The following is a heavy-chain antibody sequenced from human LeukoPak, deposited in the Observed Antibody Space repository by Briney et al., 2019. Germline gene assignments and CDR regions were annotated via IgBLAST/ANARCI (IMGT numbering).Heavy chain of an antibody. CDR2: INHSGST. Sequence: SETLSLTCAVYGVSFSGYYWSWIRQPPGKGLEWIGEINHSGSTNYNPSLKSRVTISVDTSKNQFSLKLSSVTAADTAVYYCARGLAAGGYYFDYWGQGTLVTVSS. CDR1: GVSFSGYY. CDR3: ARGLAAGGYYFDY. D-gene: IGHD6-13*01. V-gene: IGHV4-34*01. J-gene: IGHJ4*02.